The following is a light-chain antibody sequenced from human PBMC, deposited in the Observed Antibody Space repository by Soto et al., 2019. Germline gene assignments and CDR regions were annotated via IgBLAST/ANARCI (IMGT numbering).Light chain of an antibody. V-gene: IGKV3-20*01. CDR2: GAS. Sequence: EIVLTQSPCTLSLSPGERATLSCRASQSVSSIYLAWYQQKPGQAPRLLIYGASNRATGIPDRFSGGGSGTDFTLTISRLEPEDFAVYYCHQYDNSPLTFGGGTKVDIK. CDR3: HQYDNSPLT. CDR1: QSVSSIY. J-gene: IGKJ4*01.